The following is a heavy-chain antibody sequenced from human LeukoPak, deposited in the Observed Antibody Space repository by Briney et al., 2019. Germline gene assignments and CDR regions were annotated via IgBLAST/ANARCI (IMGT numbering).Heavy chain of an antibody. D-gene: IGHD2-2*01. CDR3: ARLVSRGKYQLRNYYYGMDV. J-gene: IGHJ6*02. V-gene: IGHV4-30-4*01. Sequence: SETLSLTRTVSGVSLSSGEYSWSSTRQPPGKGLEWIVYIYHSGSTYYNPSLKSRLTMSVDTSKNQSSLKVSSVTAADTAVYYCARLVSRGKYQLRNYYYGMDVSGQGTTVTVSS. CDR2: IYHSGST. CDR1: GVSLSSGEYS.